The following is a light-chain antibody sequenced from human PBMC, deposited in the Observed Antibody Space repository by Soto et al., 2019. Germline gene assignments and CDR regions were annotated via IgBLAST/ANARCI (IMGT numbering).Light chain of an antibody. CDR3: KPYGSSQWT. J-gene: IGKJ1*01. Sequence: EIVLTQSPGTLYLSPGEIATSACRDSQSVSSNYLAWYQQKPGHSHRIIIYGEFKRATGIKDRFSGSGSGTDFTLTISRMEPEDFAVYYCKPYGSSQWTFGTGPKVDIK. CDR2: GEF. CDR1: QSVSSNY. V-gene: IGKV3-20*01.